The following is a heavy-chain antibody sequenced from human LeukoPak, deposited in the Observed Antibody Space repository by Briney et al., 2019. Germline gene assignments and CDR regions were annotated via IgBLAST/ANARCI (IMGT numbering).Heavy chain of an antibody. CDR1: GFTFSSYG. CDR3: ARDLWSGYYSPNYYYYGMDV. V-gene: IGHV3-33*01. J-gene: IGHJ6*02. Sequence: GGSLRLSCAASGFTFSSYGMHWVRQAPGKGLEWVAVIWYDGSNKYYADSVKGRFTISRDNSKNTLYLQMNSLRPEDTAVYYCARDLWSGYYSPNYYYYGMDVWGQGTTVTVSS. D-gene: IGHD3-3*01. CDR2: IWYDGSNK.